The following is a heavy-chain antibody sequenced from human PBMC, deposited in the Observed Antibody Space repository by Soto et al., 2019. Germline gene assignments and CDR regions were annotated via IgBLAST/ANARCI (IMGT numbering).Heavy chain of an antibody. D-gene: IGHD1-26*01. J-gene: IGHJ5*02. CDR1: GDSLSSGRYY. CDR3: ARESIVGDTKFDP. CDR2: IYHVGTS. Sequence: PSETLSLTCTVSGDSLSSGRYYWTWLRHPPGKGLEWIGYIYHVGTSKYNPSLNSRATISLDTSKSQFSLRLRSVTAADTAVYFCARESIVGDTKFDPWGHGTLVTVSS. V-gene: IGHV4-61*01.